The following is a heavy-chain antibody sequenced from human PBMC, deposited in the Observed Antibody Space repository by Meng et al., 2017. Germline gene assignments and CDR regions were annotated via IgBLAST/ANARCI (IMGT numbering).Heavy chain of an antibody. D-gene: IGHD5-18*01. CDR1: CGCFSGYY. J-gene: IGHJ4*02. Sequence: VQHQQWGAGLLKPSGTLAPTSSVYCGCFSGYYWSWIRQPPGKGLEWIGEINHSGSTNYNPSLKSRVTISVDTSKNQFSLKLSSVTAADTAAYYCARGGGYSYGFGSVDYWGQGTLVTVSS. CDR3: ARGGGYSYGFGSVDY. CDR2: INHSGST. V-gene: IGHV4-34*01.